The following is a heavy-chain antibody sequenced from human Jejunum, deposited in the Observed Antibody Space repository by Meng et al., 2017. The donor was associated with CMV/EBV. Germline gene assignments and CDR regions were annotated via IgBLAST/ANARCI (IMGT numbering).Heavy chain of an antibody. CDR2: INPDSGAT. Sequence: YYIHWVRQAPGQGLEWGGWINPDSGATRYAPKFQDRVTMTRDRSITTASMELIRLTSDDTAMYYCARDGGNVWSGYIPPYYFDFWGQGSLVTVSS. CDR3: ARDGGNVWSGYIPPYYFDF. D-gene: IGHD3-3*01. J-gene: IGHJ4*02. CDR1: YY. V-gene: IGHV1-2*02.